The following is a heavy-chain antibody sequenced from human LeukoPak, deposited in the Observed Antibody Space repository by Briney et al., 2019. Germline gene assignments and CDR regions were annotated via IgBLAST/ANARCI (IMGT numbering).Heavy chain of an antibody. D-gene: IGHD3-10*01. CDR1: GYTFTGYY. J-gene: IGHJ4*02. CDR3: ARDRRYYYGSGSYYTFDS. Sequence: ASVKVSCKASGYTFTGYYVQWVRQAPGQGLERMGWISAYNGNTNYAQKLQGRVTMTTDTSTSTAYMELRSLRSDDTAVYYCARDRRYYYGSGSYYTFDSWGQGTLVTVSS. V-gene: IGHV1-18*04. CDR2: ISAYNGNT.